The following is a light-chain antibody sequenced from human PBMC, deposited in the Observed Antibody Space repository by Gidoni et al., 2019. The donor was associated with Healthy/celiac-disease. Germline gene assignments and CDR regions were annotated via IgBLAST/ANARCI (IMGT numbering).Light chain of an antibody. CDR1: SSNIGAGYD. CDR3: QSYDSSLSVPWV. CDR2: GNS. V-gene: IGLV1-40*01. J-gene: IGLJ3*02. Sequence: QSALTQPPSVSGAPGQRVPISCTGSSSNIGAGYDVHWYQQLPGTAPKLLIYGNSNRPSGVPDRFSGSKSGTSASLAITGLQAEDEADYYCQSYDSSLSVPWVFGGGTKLTVL.